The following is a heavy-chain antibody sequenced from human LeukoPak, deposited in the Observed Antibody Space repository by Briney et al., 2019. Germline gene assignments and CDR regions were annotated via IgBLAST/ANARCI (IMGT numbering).Heavy chain of an antibody. CDR3: ARDLTDDFWSGYHFDY. J-gene: IGHJ4*02. CDR2: ISYDGTTK. D-gene: IGHD3-3*01. Sequence: GGSLRLSCAASGFTFSNYGMHWVRQAPGKGLEWVAVISYDGTTKYYADSVKGRFTISRDNAKNSLYLQMNSLRAEDTAVYYCARDLTDDFWSGYHFDYWGQGTLVTVSS. CDR1: GFTFSNYG. V-gene: IGHV3-30*03.